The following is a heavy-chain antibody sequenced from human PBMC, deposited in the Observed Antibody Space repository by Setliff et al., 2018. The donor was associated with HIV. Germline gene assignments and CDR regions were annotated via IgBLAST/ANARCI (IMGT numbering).Heavy chain of an antibody. J-gene: IGHJ1*01. V-gene: IGHV3-21*01. Sequence: LRLSCAASGFDFSDYSMNWVRQAPGKGLEWVSCITGASGFIAYADSVKGRFTVSRDNAKNAVYLQMNSLRPEDTAVYYCARDRDPHYDYVWGNYRPEYFQHWGQGTRVTVSS. CDR1: GFDFSDYS. CDR2: ITGASGFI. D-gene: IGHD3-16*02. CDR3: ARDRDPHYDYVWGNYRPEYFQH.